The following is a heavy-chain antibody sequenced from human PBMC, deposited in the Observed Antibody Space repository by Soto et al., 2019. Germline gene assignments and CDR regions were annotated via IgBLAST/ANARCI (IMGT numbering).Heavy chain of an antibody. Sequence: SETMSLTCTVSGGSITIYYWTWIRQPPAKGLKWIGNIYYSGSTNYNPSLRSRVTISVDTSKNQLFLKLSSVTAADMAVYYCARDKSGLVAVEVYYYYIDVWGKGTTVTFSS. V-gene: IGHV4-59*01. CDR2: IYYSGST. CDR1: GGSITIYY. D-gene: IGHD3-10*01. CDR3: ARDKSGLVAVEVYYYYIDV. J-gene: IGHJ6*03.